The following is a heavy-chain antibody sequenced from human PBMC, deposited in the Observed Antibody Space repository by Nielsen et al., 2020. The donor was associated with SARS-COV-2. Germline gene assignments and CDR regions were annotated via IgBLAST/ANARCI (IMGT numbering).Heavy chain of an antibody. Sequence: SETLSLTCTVSGGSISSYYRSWIRQPPGKGLEWIGYIYYSGSTNYNPSLKSRVTISVDTSKNQFSLKLSSVTAADTAVYYCARDKGLVGAEGIHYYYYGMDVWGQGTTVTVSS. V-gene: IGHV4-59*01. CDR3: ARDKGLVGAEGIHYYYYGMDV. CDR2: IYYSGST. CDR1: GGSISSYY. D-gene: IGHD1-26*01. J-gene: IGHJ6*02.